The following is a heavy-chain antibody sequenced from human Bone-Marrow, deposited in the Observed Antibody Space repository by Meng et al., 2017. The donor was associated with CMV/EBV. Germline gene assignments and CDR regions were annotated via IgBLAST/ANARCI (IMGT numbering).Heavy chain of an antibody. J-gene: IGHJ4*02. CDR3: ARGLEYSSSPENDY. Sequence: SETLSLTCTVSGGSVTSGSHYWSWIRQPPGKGLEWIGYIYHTGSTKYNPSLKSRVTISVDTSKNQLFLKLRSVTAADTAVYYCARGLEYSSSPENDYWGQGTLVTVSS. D-gene: IGHD6-6*01. CDR2: IYHTGST. V-gene: IGHV4-61*01. CDR1: GGSVTSGSHY.